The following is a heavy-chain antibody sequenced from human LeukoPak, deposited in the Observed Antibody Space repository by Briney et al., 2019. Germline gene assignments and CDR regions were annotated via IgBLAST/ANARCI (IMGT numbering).Heavy chain of an antibody. D-gene: IGHD6-6*01. V-gene: IGHV1-18*01. J-gene: IGHJ4*02. CDR2: ISGYNDNL. CDR3: ARVVHGSNYLDF. CDR1: GYTFSTYG. Sequence: ASVKVSCKASGYTFSTYGITWVRQAPGQGLEWVGWISGYNDNLYYAQKFQGRVTMATDTSTSTAYMDLRSLRSDDTAVYYCARVVHGSNYLDFWGQGTLVTVSS.